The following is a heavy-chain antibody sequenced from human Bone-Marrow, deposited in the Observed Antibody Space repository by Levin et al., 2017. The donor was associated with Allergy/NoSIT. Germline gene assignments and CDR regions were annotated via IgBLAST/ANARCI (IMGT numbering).Heavy chain of an antibody. V-gene: IGHV3-30*18. CDR3: AKDIITIFGVVVNYYGMDV. J-gene: IGHJ6*02. CDR2: VSYDGSNK. D-gene: IGHD3-3*01. CDR1: GSTFSSYG. Sequence: GGSLRLSCAASGSTFSSYGMHWVRQAPGKGLDWVAVVSYDGSNKFYADSVKGRFTLSRDNSKNTVYLQMNSLRAEDPAVYYCAKDIITIFGVVVNYYGMDVWGQGTTVTVSS.